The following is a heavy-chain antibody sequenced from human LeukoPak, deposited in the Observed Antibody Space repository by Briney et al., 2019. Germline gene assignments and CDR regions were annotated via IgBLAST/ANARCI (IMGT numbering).Heavy chain of an antibody. J-gene: IGHJ4*02. Sequence: GGSLRLSCAASGFTFSSYAMSWVRQAPGKGLEWVSAISGSGGSTYYADSVKGRFTISRDNSRNTLYLQMNSLRAEDTAVYYCAKTYYGSGSYYRPFDYWGQGTLVTVSS. CDR3: AKTYYGSGSYYRPFDY. CDR2: ISGSGGST. D-gene: IGHD3-10*01. CDR1: GFTFSSYA. V-gene: IGHV3-23*01.